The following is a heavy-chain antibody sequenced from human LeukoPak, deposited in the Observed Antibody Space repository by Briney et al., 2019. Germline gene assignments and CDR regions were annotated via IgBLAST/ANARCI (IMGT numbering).Heavy chain of an antibody. CDR3: ARSLYPAEYFQH. CDR1: GGSISSYY. J-gene: IGHJ1*01. V-gene: IGHV4-59*01. CDR2: IYYSGST. Sequence: SETLSLTCTVSGGSISSYYWSWIRQPPGKGLEWIGYIYYSGSTNYNPSLKSRVTISVDTSENQFSLKLSSVTAADTAVYYCARSLYPAEYFQHWGQGTLVTVSS.